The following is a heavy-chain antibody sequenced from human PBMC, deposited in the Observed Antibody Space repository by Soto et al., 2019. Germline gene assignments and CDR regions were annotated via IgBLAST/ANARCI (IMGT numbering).Heavy chain of an antibody. D-gene: IGHD2-2*01. J-gene: IGHJ4*02. CDR1: GISFSNAW. Sequence: GGSLRLSCAASGISFSNAWMSWVRQAPGKGREWVGRIYSRTDGGTVDYAAPVRGRFTISRDDSKNTVYLQMNSLQTEDTAVYYCGTGSCCSAENTLDYWGQGTLVTVSS. CDR2: IYSRTDGGTV. CDR3: GTGSCCSAENTLDY. V-gene: IGHV3-15*01.